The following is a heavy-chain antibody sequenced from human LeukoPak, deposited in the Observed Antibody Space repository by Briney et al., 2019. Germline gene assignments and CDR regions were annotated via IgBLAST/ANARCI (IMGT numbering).Heavy chain of an antibody. CDR3: ARGRSYVFDY. CDR1: GFTFSDYY. J-gene: IGHJ4*02. D-gene: IGHD3-10*01. Sequence: PGGSLRLSCAASGFTFSDYYMSWIRQAPGKGLEGVSYISSSGGITIFYADSVKGRFTISRDNAKNSLNLQMNSLRAEDTAVYYWARGRSYVFDYWGQGTQVTVSS. V-gene: IGHV3-11*01. CDR2: ISSSGGITI.